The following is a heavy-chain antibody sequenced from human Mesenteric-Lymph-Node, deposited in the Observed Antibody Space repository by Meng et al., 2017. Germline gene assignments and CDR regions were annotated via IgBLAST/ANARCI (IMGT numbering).Heavy chain of an antibody. V-gene: IGHV1-2*02. D-gene: IGHD6-19*01. CDR1: GYTFTGYY. Sequence: ASVKVSCKASGYTFTGYYMHWVRQAPGQGLEWMGWINPNSGGTNYAQKFQGRVTMTRDTSISTAYMELGRLRSDDTAVYYCARGGSSGWYYFDYWGQGTLVTVSS. J-gene: IGHJ4*02. CDR3: ARGGSSGWYYFDY. CDR2: INPNSGGT.